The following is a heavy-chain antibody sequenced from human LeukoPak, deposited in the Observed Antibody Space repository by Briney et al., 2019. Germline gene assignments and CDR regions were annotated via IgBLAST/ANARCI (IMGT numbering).Heavy chain of an antibody. CDR3: AKALGPSIAAAGTTWFDP. CDR2: ISWNSGSI. D-gene: IGHD6-13*01. Sequence: GGSLRLSCAASGFTFDDYAMHWVRQAPGKGLEWVSGISWNSGSIGYADSVKGRFTISRDNAKNSLYLQMNSLRAEDTALYYCAKALGPSIAAAGTTWFDPWGQGTLVTVFS. J-gene: IGHJ5*02. CDR1: GFTFDDYA. V-gene: IGHV3-9*01.